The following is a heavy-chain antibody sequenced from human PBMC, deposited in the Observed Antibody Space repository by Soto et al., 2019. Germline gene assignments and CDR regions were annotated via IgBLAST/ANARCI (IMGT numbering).Heavy chain of an antibody. V-gene: IGHV1-18*01. D-gene: IGHD3-9*01. CDR3: TRDAKYYDILTGYFVNDY. J-gene: IGHJ4*02. CDR2: ISTDNGNT. CDR1: GYTFSNFG. Sequence: QVQLVQSGAEVKKPGASVKVSCKASGYTFSNFGISWVRQAPGQGLEWLGWISTDNGNTKFAQKFQGRVTMTADTAATTTYMALRSLRCDDTAVYFCTRDAKYYDILTGYFVNDYWGKGTLVTVSS.